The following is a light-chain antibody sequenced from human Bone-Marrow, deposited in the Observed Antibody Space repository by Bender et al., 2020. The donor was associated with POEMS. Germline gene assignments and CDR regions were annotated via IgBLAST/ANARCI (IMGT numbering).Light chain of an antibody. Sequence: QSALTQPASVSGSPGQSITVSCTGASSDVGSYCLVSWYQQHPGKAPKLVIYEGTQRPSGVSNRFSGSKSGNTASLTISELQAEDEADYYCCSYEGVRVFGTGTKVTVL. CDR1: SSDVGSYCL. CDR2: EGT. V-gene: IGLV2-23*01. J-gene: IGLJ1*01. CDR3: CSYEGVRV.